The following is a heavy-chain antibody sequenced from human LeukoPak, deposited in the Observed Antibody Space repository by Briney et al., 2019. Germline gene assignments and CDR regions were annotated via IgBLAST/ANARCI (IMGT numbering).Heavy chain of an antibody. CDR3: ARDRGSSNWYGAFDI. J-gene: IGHJ3*02. CDR2: IYYSGST. Sequence: SETLSLTCTVSGGSISSYYWSWIRQPPGKGLEWIGYIYYSGSTNYNPSLKSRVTISVDTSKNQFSLKLSSVTAADTAVYYCARDRGSSNWYGAFDIWGQGTMVTVSS. D-gene: IGHD6-13*01. CDR1: GGSISSYY. V-gene: IGHV4-59*01.